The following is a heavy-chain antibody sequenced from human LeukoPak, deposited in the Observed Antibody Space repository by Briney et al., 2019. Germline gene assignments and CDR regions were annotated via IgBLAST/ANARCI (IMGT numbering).Heavy chain of an antibody. D-gene: IGHD3-22*01. J-gene: IGHJ4*02. Sequence: GGSLRLSCAASGFTFSSYSMNWVRQAPGKGLEWVSSISSSSSYIYYADSVKGRFTISRGNAKNSLYLQMNSLRAEDTAVYYCARVNYDSSGYYYFDYWGQGTLVTVSS. CDR3: ARVNYDSSGYYYFDY. V-gene: IGHV3-21*01. CDR2: ISSSSSYI. CDR1: GFTFSSYS.